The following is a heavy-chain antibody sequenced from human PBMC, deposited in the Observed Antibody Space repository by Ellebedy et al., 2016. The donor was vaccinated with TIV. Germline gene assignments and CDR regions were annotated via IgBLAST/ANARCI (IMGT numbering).Heavy chain of an antibody. J-gene: IGHJ5*02. CDR3: ARDGAFKAVAGTDGWFDP. CDR2: INPSGGST. Sequence: ASVKVSCKASGYTFTSYYMHWVRQAPGQGLEWMGIINPSGGSTSYAQKFQGRVTMTRDTSTSTVYMELSSLRSEDTAVYYCARDGAFKAVAGTDGWFDPWGQGTLVTVSS. CDR1: GYTFTSYY. D-gene: IGHD6-19*01. V-gene: IGHV1-46*01.